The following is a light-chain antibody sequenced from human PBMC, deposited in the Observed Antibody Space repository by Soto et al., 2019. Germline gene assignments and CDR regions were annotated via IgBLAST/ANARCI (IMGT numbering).Light chain of an antibody. CDR2: AAS. V-gene: IGKV1-27*01. CDR3: QKYNSAPLT. CDR1: QGINKY. J-gene: IGKJ4*01. Sequence: IQMTQSPSSLSASVGARVTITCRASQGINKYLAWYQQKPGKVPKLLIYAASTLHSGVASRFSGSGSGTDFTLTISSLQPEDVATYYCQKYNSAPLTFGGGTKVDIK.